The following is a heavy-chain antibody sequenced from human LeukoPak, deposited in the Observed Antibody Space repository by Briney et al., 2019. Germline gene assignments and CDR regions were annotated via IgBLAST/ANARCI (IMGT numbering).Heavy chain of an antibody. CDR3: ARIRIAAARYYYYGMDV. D-gene: IGHD6-13*01. CDR2: INHSGST. J-gene: IGHJ6*02. CDR1: GGSFSGYY. Sequence: SETLSLTCAVFGGSFSGYYWSWIRQPPGKGMEWIGEINHSGSTNYNPSLKSRVTISVDTSKSQFSLKLSSVTAADTAVYYCARIRIAAARYYYYGMDVWGQGTTVTVSS. V-gene: IGHV4-34*01.